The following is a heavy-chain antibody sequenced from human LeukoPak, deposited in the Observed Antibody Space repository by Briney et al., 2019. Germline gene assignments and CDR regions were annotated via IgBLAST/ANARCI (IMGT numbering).Heavy chain of an antibody. CDR1: GGTFSSYA. J-gene: IGHJ4*02. D-gene: IGHD6-19*01. Sequence: SVKVSCKASGGTFSSYAISWVRQAPGQGLEWMGGIIPIFGTANYPQKFQGRVTITADESTSTAYMELSSLRFEDTAVYYCARGPQWLATRWIALYFDYWGQGTLVTVSS. V-gene: IGHV1-69*13. CDR3: ARGPQWLATRWIALYFDY. CDR2: IIPIFGTA.